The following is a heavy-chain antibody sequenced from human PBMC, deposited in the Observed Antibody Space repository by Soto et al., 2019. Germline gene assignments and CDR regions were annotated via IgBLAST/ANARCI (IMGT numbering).Heavy chain of an antibody. CDR3: ARRYSTSSDY. V-gene: IGHV1-18*01. Sequence: ASVKVSWKTSGYTFTTYGINWVRQAPGQGLEWMGWISVDNGNANYAQKFQGRVTLTTDTSTRTAYMELRSLRSDDTALYYCARRYSTSSDYWGQGTQVTVSS. D-gene: IGHD6-13*01. J-gene: IGHJ4*02. CDR2: ISVDNGNA. CDR1: GYTFTTYG.